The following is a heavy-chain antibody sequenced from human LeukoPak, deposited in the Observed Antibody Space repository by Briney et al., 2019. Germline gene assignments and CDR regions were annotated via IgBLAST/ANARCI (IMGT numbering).Heavy chain of an antibody. J-gene: IGHJ4*02. V-gene: IGHV1-2*02. D-gene: IGHD3-22*01. Sequence: ASVKVSCKACGYTFTGYYMHLVRQAPGQGLEWMGWSNPNSGGTNYAQKFQGRVTMTRDTSISTAYMELSRLRSDDTAVYYCARDLQSSSGYYYVVGYWGQGTLVTVSS. CDR1: GYTFTGYY. CDR3: ARDLQSSSGYYYVVGY. CDR2: SNPNSGGT.